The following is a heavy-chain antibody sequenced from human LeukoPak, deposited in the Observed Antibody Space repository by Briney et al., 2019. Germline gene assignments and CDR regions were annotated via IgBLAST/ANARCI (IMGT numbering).Heavy chain of an antibody. V-gene: IGHV3-23*01. J-gene: IGHJ4*02. D-gene: IGHD2-2*01. CDR1: GFTFSRYG. CDR2: ITGRGVRT. CDR3: ANGAHPDSSHYYFDY. Sequence: GGSLRLSCAASGFTFSRYGMSWVRQAPGKGLEWVSAITGRGVRTYNGDSVKGRFTISRDNSKNTVFLQMDSLRGEDTAVCYCANGAHPDSSHYYFDYWGQGALVTVSS.